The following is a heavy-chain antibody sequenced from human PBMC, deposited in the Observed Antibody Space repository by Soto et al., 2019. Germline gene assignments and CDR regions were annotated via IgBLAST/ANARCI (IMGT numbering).Heavy chain of an antibody. J-gene: IGHJ4*02. D-gene: IGHD3-22*01. CDR2: IYYSGST. V-gene: IGHV4-39*01. CDR3: AKSTMIVVITDF. Sequence: PSETLSLTCTVSGASITSSNYYWGWIRQPPGKGLEWIGSIYYSGSTYYNPSLKSRVTISVDTSKNQFSLKLSSVTAADTAVYYCAKSTMIVVITDFWGQGTPVTVSS. CDR1: GASITSSNYY.